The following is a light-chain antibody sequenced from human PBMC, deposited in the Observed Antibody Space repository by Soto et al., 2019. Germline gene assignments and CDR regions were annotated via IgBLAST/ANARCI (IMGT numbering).Light chain of an antibody. J-gene: IGLJ3*02. CDR1: SSNIGAGYD. V-gene: IGLV1-40*01. CDR3: NSYAGSNNWV. Sequence: QSVLTQPPSVSGAPGQRVTISCTGSSSNIGAGYDVHWYQQLPGTAPKLLIYANGNRPSGVPDRFSGSKSGTSASLAITGLQAEDEADYYCNSYAGSNNWVFGGGTKLTVL. CDR2: ANG.